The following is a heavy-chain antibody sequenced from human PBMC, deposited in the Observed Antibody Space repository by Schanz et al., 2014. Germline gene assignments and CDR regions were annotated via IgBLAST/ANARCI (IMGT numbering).Heavy chain of an antibody. Sequence: DVQLVESGGTLVRPGGSLRLSCAASGFNFSSHWMTWVRQAPGRGRGWVANIRQDVRAKYYVDSVKGRFTISRDNIASSLFLQMNSLRAEDAAVYFCERGLIVGDGQHFYFSYGLDVWGQGTTVTVSS. CDR3: ERGLIVGDGQHFYFSYGLDV. D-gene: IGHD1-26*01. CDR1: GFNFSSHW. CDR2: IRQDVRAK. J-gene: IGHJ6*02. V-gene: IGHV3-7*01.